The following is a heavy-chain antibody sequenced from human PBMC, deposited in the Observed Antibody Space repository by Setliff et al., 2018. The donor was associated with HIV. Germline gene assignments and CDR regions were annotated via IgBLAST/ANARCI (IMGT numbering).Heavy chain of an antibody. V-gene: IGHV4-4*02. J-gene: IGHJ6*02. CDR2: IYHSGST. CDR1: GGSISSSYW. D-gene: IGHD3-22*01. Sequence: SETLSLTCAVSGGSISSSYWWSWVRQPPGEGLEWIGEIYHSGSTNYNPSLKSRLTISVGKSKKQLSLNLRSVTAADTAVYYCARDFRYDTSGSLTGYGLDVWGQGTTVTVSS. CDR3: ARDFRYDTSGSLTGYGLDV.